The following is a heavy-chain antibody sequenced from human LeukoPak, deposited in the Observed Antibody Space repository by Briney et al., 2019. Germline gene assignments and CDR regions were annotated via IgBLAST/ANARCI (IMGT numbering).Heavy chain of an antibody. CDR1: GFTFSTYW. CDR3: ARDRSQLWSDY. V-gene: IGHV3-7*01. CDR2: IKEDGSEK. J-gene: IGHJ4*02. Sequence: GGSLRLSCAASGFTFSTYWMSWVRQAPGKGLEWVANIKEDGSEKYYVDSVKGRFTISRDNAENSLYLQMNSLRAEDTAVYYCARDRSQLWSDYWGQGTLVTVSS. D-gene: IGHD5-18*01.